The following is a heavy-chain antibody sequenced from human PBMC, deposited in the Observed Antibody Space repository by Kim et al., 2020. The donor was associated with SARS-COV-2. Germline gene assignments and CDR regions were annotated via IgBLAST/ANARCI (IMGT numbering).Heavy chain of an antibody. V-gene: IGHV1-69*13. CDR3: ARYDFWSGYPYYYYGMDV. D-gene: IGHD3-3*01. CDR2: IIPIFGTA. Sequence: SVKVSCKASGGTFSSYAISWVRQAPGQGLEWMGGIIPIFGTANYAQKFQGRVTITADESTSTAYMELSSLRSEDTAVYYCARYDFWSGYPYYYYGMDVWGQGTTVTVSS. CDR1: GGTFSSYA. J-gene: IGHJ6*02.